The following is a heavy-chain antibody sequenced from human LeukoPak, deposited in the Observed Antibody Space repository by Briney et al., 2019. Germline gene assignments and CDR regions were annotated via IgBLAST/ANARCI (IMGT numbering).Heavy chain of an antibody. CDR3: ARVPVQAAAALYFDY. CDR1: GGSISSSSYY. V-gene: IGHV4-39*07. J-gene: IGHJ4*02. D-gene: IGHD6-13*01. CDR2: IYYSGST. Sequence: SETLSLTCTVSGGSISSSSYYWGWIRQPPGKGLEWTGSIYYSGSTYYNPSLKSRVTISVDTSKNQFSLKLSSVTAADTAVYYRARVPVQAAAALYFDYWGQGTLVTVSS.